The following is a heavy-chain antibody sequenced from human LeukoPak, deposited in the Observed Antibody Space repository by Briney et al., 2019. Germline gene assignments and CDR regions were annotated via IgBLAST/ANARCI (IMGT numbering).Heavy chain of an antibody. CDR2: IYWNDDK. D-gene: IGHD3-16*01. CDR3: ATTGRLGGGYYYYGMDV. CDR1: GFSLSTSGVG. V-gene: IGHV2-5*01. Sequence: GPTLVNPTQTLTLTCTFSGFSLSTSGVGVGWIRQPPGKALEWLALIYWNDDKRYSPSLKSRLTITKDTSKNQVVLTMTNMDPVDTATYYCATTGRLGGGYYYYGMDVWGQGTTVTVSS. J-gene: IGHJ6*02.